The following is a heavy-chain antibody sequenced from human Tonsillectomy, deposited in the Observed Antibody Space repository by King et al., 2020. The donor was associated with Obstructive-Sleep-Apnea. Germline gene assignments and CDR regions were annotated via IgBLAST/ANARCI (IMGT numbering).Heavy chain of an antibody. CDR1: GYTFTSYG. Sequence: VQLVESGAEVKKPGASVKVSCKSSGYTFTSYGISGVRQAPGQGLEWRGWISAYNGNANFAQKLQGRVTMTTDTSTSTAYMELRSLRSDDTAVYYCARTYRVLRENWFDPWGQGTLVTVSS. D-gene: IGHD3-16*02. J-gene: IGHJ5*02. CDR2: ISAYNGNA. V-gene: IGHV1-18*04. CDR3: ARTYRVLRENWFDP.